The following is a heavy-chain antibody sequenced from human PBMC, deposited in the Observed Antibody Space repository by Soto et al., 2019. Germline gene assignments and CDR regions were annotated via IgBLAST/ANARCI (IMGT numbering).Heavy chain of an antibody. CDR3: AREGIAAAGTSYYYYGMDV. Sequence: GESLKISCKGSGYSFTSYWIGWVRQMPGKGLEWMGIIYPGDSDTRYSPSFQGQVTISADKSISTAYLQWSSLKASDTAMYYCAREGIAAAGTSYYYYGMDVWGQGTTVTVSS. D-gene: IGHD6-13*01. J-gene: IGHJ6*02. CDR1: GYSFTSYW. V-gene: IGHV5-51*01. CDR2: IYPGDSDT.